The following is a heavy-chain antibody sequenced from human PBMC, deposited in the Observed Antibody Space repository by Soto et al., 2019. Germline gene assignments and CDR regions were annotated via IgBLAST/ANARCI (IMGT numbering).Heavy chain of an antibody. Sequence: ASVKVSCKASGYAFTSYHITWVRQAPGQALEWMGWISAYNGNTNYAQKFQGRVTMTWDTSITTAHMELSSLRSEDTAVYFCARGIKYGAYSRWFDPWGQGTLVTVSS. CDR2: ISAYNGNT. D-gene: IGHD4-17*01. CDR3: ARGIKYGAYSRWFDP. CDR1: GYAFTSYH. J-gene: IGHJ5*02. V-gene: IGHV1-18*01.